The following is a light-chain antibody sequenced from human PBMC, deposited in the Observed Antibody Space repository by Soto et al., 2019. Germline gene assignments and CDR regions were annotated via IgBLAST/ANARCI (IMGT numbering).Light chain of an antibody. CDR1: QGIRND. Sequence: DIHMTQSPSSLSASVGDRVTITCRASQGIRNDLAWSQQKPGKVPKLLIYAAYTLQSWVPSRFSGSGSGTDFTLTSRSLQPDDVSAYYCQNYHSGPLTFGQGTKVEIK. J-gene: IGKJ1*01. CDR2: AAY. V-gene: IGKV1-27*01. CDR3: QNYHSGPLT.